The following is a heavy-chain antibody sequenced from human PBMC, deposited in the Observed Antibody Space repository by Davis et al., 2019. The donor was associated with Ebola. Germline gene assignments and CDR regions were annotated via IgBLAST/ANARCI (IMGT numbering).Heavy chain of an antibody. V-gene: IGHV3-53*01. Sequence: PGGSLRLSCAASGLIVNKNCMGWARQAPGKGLEWVSVVYDGEKTYYADSVKGRFTISRDASKNMVNLQMNSLRADDTAVYYCGRGPEMLYNERSGFYDWGQGTRVTVSS. CDR3: GRGPEMLYNERSGFYD. CDR2: VYDGEKT. J-gene: IGHJ4*02. CDR1: GLIVNKNC. D-gene: IGHD5-12*01.